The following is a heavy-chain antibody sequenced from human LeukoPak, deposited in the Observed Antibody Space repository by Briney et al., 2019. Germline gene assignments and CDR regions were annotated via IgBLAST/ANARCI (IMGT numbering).Heavy chain of an antibody. V-gene: IGHV1-2*02. CDR2: INPNSGAS. CDR1: GYTFSGYY. Sequence: GAPVKVSCKASGYTFSGYYIHWVRQAPGQGLEWMGWINPNSGASSYAQKFQGGVTMTRDTSITTFYMEVNRLTSDDTAVYFCARYNWNDVVSALDYWGQGTLVTVSS. D-gene: IGHD1-1*01. J-gene: IGHJ4*02. CDR3: ARYNWNDVVSALDY.